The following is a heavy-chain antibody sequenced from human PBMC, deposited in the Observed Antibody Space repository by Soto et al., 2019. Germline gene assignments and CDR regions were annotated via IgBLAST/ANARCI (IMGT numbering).Heavy chain of an antibody. Sequence: QVQLVQSGAEVKKPGASVKVSCKASGYTFTSYYMHWVRQAPGQGLEWMGIINPSGGSTSYAQKFQGRVTMTRDTSTSTVYMELSSLRSADTAVYYCARARSNLYYMDVWGKGTTVTVSS. CDR2: INPSGGST. J-gene: IGHJ6*03. CDR3: ARARSNLYYMDV. D-gene: IGHD4-4*01. CDR1: GYTFTSYY. V-gene: IGHV1-46*03.